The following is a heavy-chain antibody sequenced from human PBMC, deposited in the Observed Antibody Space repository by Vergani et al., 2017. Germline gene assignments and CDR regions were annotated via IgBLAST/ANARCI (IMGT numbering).Heavy chain of an antibody. CDR3: AREGHDYGDPSHGMDV. CDR1: GGSISSGSYY. CDR2: IYTSGST. J-gene: IGHJ6*02. D-gene: IGHD4-17*01. Sequence: QVQLQESGPGLVKPSQTLSLTCTVSGGSISSGSYYWSWIRQPAGKGLEWIGRIYTSGSTNYNPSLKSRVTISVDTSKNQFSLKLSSVTAADTAVYYCAREGHDYGDPSHGMDVWGQGTTVTVSS. V-gene: IGHV4-61*02.